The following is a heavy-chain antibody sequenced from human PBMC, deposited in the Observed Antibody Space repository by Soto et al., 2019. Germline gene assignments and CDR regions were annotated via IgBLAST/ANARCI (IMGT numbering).Heavy chain of an antibody. J-gene: IGHJ6*02. Sequence: ASVKVSCKVCGYTLTELSMHWVRQAPGKGLEWMGGFDPEDGTANYAQKFQGRVTITADESTSTAYMELSSLRSEDTAMYYCASAPNGVTETIPNYTSVLEFWGQGTTVPVSS. V-gene: IGHV1-24*01. CDR1: GYTLTELS. CDR2: FDPEDGTA. CDR3: ASAPNGVTETIPNYTSVLEF. D-gene: IGHD3-3*01.